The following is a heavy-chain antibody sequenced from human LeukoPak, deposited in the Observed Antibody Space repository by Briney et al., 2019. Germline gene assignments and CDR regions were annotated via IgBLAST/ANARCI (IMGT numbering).Heavy chain of an antibody. CDR1: GFTFSSYS. J-gene: IGHJ5*02. V-gene: IGHV3-21*04. CDR2: ISSSRNYI. CDR3: AKGSFWIQTRGGFDP. D-gene: IGHD5-18*01. Sequence: GGSLRLSCAASGFTFSSYSMNWVRQAPGKGLEWVSSISSSRNYIYYADSVKGRFTISRDNSKNTLYLQMNSLRAEDTAVYYCAKGSFWIQTRGGFDPWGQGTLVTVSS.